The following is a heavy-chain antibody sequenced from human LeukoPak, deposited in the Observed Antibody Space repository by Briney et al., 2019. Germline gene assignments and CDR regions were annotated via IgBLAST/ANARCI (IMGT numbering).Heavy chain of an antibody. J-gene: IGHJ2*01. D-gene: IGHD6-13*01. CDR1: GGSISSYY. CDR2: IYYSGST. Sequence: SETLSLTCTVSGGSISSYYWSWIRQPPGKGLEWIGYIYYSGSTNYNPSLKSRVTISVDTSKNQFSLKLSSVTAADTAVYYCARVRFGIAAAGTKNWYFDLWGRGTLVTVSS. V-gene: IGHV4-59*01. CDR3: ARVRFGIAAAGTKNWYFDL.